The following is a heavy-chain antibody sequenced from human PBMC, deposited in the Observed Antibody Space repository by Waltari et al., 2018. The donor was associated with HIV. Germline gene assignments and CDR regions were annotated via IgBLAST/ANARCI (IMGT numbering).Heavy chain of an antibody. CDR1: GFTVSSNY. J-gene: IGHJ3*02. CDR3: ARDLEGGSYHDAFDI. D-gene: IGHD1-26*01. V-gene: IGHV3-53*01. Sequence: EVQLVESGGGLIQPGGSLRLSCAASGFTVSSNYMSWVRQAPGKGLEWVSVIYSGGSTYYADSVKGRFTISRDNSKNTLYLQMNSLRAEDTAVYYCARDLEGGSYHDAFDIWGQGTMVTVSS. CDR2: IYSGGST.